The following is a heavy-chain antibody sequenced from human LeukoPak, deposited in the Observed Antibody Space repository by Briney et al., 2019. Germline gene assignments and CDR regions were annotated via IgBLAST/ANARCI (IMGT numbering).Heavy chain of an antibody. Sequence: PGGSLRLSCTASGFTFGDYAMSWVRLAPGKGLEWVGFIRSKAYGGTTEYAASVKGRFTISRDDSKSIAYLQMNSLKTEDTAVYYCARASARVQYYYGSSYYYYYMDVWGKGTTVTISS. V-gene: IGHV3-49*04. CDR2: IRSKAYGGTT. CDR3: ARASARVQYYYGSSYYYYYMDV. CDR1: GFTFGDYA. D-gene: IGHD3-10*01. J-gene: IGHJ6*03.